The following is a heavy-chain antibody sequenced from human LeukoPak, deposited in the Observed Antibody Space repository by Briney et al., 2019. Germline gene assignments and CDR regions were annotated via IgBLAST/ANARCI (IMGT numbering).Heavy chain of an antibody. J-gene: IGHJ4*02. V-gene: IGHV3-23*01. CDR1: KFTFSSYA. D-gene: IGHD3-22*01. Sequence: EGSLRLSCAASKFTFSSYAMSWVRQAPGKGLEWVSAISGSGISTYYADSVKGRFTISRDNSKNTLYLQMNSLRAEDTAVYYCAKDPQYYYDGSSCYFDYWGQGTLVTVSS. CDR3: AKDPQYYYDGSSCYFDY. CDR2: ISGSGIST.